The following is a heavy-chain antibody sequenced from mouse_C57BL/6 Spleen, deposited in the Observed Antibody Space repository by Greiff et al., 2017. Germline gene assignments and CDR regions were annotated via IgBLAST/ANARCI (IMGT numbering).Heavy chain of an antibody. CDR1: GFTFNTYA. CDR2: IRSKSSNYAT. CDR3: VGRGGYDGYPPTMDY. V-gene: IGHV10-3*01. J-gene: IGHJ4*01. D-gene: IGHD2-3*01. Sequence: EVQLVESGGGLVQPKGSLKLSCAASGFTFNTYAMHWVRQAPGKGLEWVARIRSKSSNYATYYADSVKDRFTISRDDSQSMLYLQMKNLKTEDTAMYYCVGRGGYDGYPPTMDYWGQGTSVTVSS.